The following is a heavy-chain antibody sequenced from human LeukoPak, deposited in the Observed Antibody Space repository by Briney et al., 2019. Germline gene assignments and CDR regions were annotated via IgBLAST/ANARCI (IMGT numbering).Heavy chain of an antibody. Sequence: SETLSLTCTVSGYSISSGYYWGWIRQPPGKGLEWIGSIYHSGSTYYNPSLKSRVTISVDTSKNQFSLELSSVTAADTAVYYCARPDYYYYYMDVWGKGTTVTVSS. V-gene: IGHV4-38-2*02. J-gene: IGHJ6*03. CDR1: GYSISSGYY. CDR2: IYHSGST. CDR3: ARPDYYYYYMDV.